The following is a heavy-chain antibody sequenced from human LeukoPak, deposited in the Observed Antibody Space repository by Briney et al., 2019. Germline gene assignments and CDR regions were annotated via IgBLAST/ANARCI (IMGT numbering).Heavy chain of an antibody. Sequence: PGGSLRVSCAASGFTFSSYWIHWVRQPPGKGLVWVSRINSDGSSASYADSVKGRFTISRDNAKNTLYLQMSSLRAEDTAVYYCARDYGDGYNRFDNWGQGTLVTVSS. CDR1: GFTFSSYW. CDR2: INSDGSSA. V-gene: IGHV3-74*01. D-gene: IGHD5-24*01. J-gene: IGHJ4*02. CDR3: ARDYGDGYNRFDN.